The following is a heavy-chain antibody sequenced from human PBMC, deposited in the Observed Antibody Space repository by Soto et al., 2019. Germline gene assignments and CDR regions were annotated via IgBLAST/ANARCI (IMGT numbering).Heavy chain of an antibody. Sequence: HLQLQESGSGLMKPSQTLSLTCSVSGGAIISGGYSWSWIRQPPGKGLEWIGYIYHSGGTYYNPSLESRVTISVDRSKNQFSLKLSSVTAEDTDVYYCARVPDRWGQGTLVTVSS. CDR3: ARVPDR. V-gene: IGHV4-30-2*01. CDR1: GGAIISGGYS. D-gene: IGHD2-2*01. CDR2: IYHSGGT. J-gene: IGHJ5*02.